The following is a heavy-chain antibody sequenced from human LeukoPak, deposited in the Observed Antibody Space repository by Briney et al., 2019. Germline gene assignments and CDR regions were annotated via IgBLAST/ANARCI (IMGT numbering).Heavy chain of an antibody. CDR3: ARDPRLLSQVDY. D-gene: IGHD3-10*01. Sequence: SETLSLTCTVSGGSISSSSYYWGWIRQPPGKGLEWIGSIYYSGSTYCNPSLKSRVTISVDTSKNQFSLKLSSVTAADTAVYYCARDPRLLSQVDYWGQGTLVTVSS. V-gene: IGHV4-39*07. CDR1: GGSISSSSYY. J-gene: IGHJ4*02. CDR2: IYYSGST.